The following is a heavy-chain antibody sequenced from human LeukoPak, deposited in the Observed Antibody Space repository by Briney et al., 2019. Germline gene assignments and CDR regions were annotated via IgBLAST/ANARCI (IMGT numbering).Heavy chain of an antibody. D-gene: IGHD1-26*01. CDR3: ARVGEEWALLH. J-gene: IGHJ1*01. CDR2: INPNSGGT. Sequence: ASVKVSCKASGYVFIAYYIHWVRQAPGQGLEWMGWINPNSGGTNYAQGFQGRVTMTRDTSIGTVYMALSSLKSDDSAIYYCARVGEEWALLHWGRGTQVTVSS. V-gene: IGHV1-2*02. CDR1: GYVFIAYY.